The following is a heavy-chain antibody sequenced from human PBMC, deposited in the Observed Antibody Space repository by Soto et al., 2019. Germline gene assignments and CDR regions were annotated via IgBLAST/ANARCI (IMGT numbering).Heavy chain of an antibody. CDR3: ARVYFWSGQTDY. CDR1: GFTVSSNY. J-gene: IGHJ4*02. CDR2: IYSGGST. D-gene: IGHD3-3*01. V-gene: IGHV3-66*01. Sequence: GGSLRLSCAASGFTVSSNYMSWVRQAPGKGLEWVSVIYSGGSTYYADSVKGRFTISRDNSKNTLYLQMNSLRAEDTAVYYCARVYFWSGQTDYWGQGTLVTVSS.